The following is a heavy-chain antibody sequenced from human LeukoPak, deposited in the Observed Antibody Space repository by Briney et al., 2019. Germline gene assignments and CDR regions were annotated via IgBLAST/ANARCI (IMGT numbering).Heavy chain of an antibody. Sequence: PGRSLRLSCAASGFTFSSYGMHWVRQTPGKGLEWVSSISSSSSYIYYADSVKGRFTISRDNAKNSLYLQMNSLRAEDTAVYYCARVGYGSGSYPPKDYGMDVWGQGTTVTVSS. CDR1: GFTFSSYG. D-gene: IGHD3-10*01. V-gene: IGHV3-21*01. J-gene: IGHJ6*02. CDR3: ARVGYGSGSYPPKDYGMDV. CDR2: ISSSSSYI.